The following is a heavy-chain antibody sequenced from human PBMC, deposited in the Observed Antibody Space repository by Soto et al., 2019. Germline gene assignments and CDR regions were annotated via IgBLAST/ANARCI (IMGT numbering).Heavy chain of an antibody. D-gene: IGHD3-10*02. CDR3: AKKVNSCSGSQFFDY. V-gene: IGHV3-23*01. CDR1: GFTFSSYS. J-gene: IGHJ4*01. Sequence: EVQLLESGGGLVQHGGSLRLSCAASGFTFSSYSMSWVLQAPGKGLQWVSGFRSGGDDETTYYADAVRGRFTNSRDNSKNTLFLQMNSLRAEDTAIYYCAKKVNSCSGSQFFDYWGHGTLVTVSS. CDR2: FRSGGDDETT.